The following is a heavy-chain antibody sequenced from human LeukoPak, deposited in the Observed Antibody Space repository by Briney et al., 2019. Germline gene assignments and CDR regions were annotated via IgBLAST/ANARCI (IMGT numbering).Heavy chain of an antibody. J-gene: IGHJ4*02. CDR1: GYTFTGYY. V-gene: IGHV1-2*02. D-gene: IGHD3-10*01. Sequence: ASVKVSCKASGYTFTGYYMHWVRQAPGQGLEWMGWINPNSGGTNYAQKFQGRVTMTRDTSISTAYMELSRLRSDDTAVYYCARDPGPQIITMVRGAIFPPDYWGQGTLVTVSS. CDR3: ARDPGPQIITMVRGAIFPPDY. CDR2: INPNSGGT.